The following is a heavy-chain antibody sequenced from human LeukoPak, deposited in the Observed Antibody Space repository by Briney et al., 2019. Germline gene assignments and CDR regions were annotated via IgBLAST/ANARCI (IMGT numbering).Heavy chain of an antibody. CDR3: AKVGLIAVAGTRFWDY. CDR1: GGSISSSNW. J-gene: IGHJ4*02. V-gene: IGHV4-4*02. CDR2: IYHSGST. Sequence: SGTLSLTCAVSGGSISSSNWWSWVRQPPGKGLEWIGEIYHSGSTNYNPSLKSRVTISVDKSKNQFSLKLSSVTAADTAVYYCAKVGLIAVAGTRFWDYWGQGTLVTVSS. D-gene: IGHD6-19*01.